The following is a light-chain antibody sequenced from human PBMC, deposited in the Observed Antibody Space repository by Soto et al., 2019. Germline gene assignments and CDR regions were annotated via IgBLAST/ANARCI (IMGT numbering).Light chain of an antibody. CDR3: QQYNIYPLT. CDR2: AAS. J-gene: IGKJ4*01. CDR1: EDINGW. V-gene: IGKV1D-16*01. Sequence: DVQMTQSPSSLSASVGDRVTITCRASEDINGWLAWYQQKPGTAPKSLIYAASILQTGVPSMFSGSGSGTDFTLTISSLQPEDSATYYCQQYNIYPLTFGGGTKVEIK.